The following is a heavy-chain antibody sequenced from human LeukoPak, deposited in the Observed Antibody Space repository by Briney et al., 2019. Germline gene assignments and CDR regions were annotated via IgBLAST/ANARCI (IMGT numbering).Heavy chain of an antibody. J-gene: IGHJ3*02. Sequence: PSQTLSLTCAISGDSVSSKGAAWNWIRQSPSRGLEWLGRTYYLSKWKNDYAVSVKSRITINPDTSKNQFSLQLNSVTPEDTAVYYCARWRHITWEIYNSFDIWGQGTMATVSS. V-gene: IGHV6-1*01. D-gene: IGHD1-26*01. CDR2: TYYLSKWKN. CDR1: GDSVSSKGAA. CDR3: ARWRHITWEIYNSFDI.